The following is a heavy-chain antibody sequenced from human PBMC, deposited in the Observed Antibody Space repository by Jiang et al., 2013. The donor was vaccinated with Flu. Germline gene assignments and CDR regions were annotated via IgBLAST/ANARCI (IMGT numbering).Heavy chain of an antibody. CDR2: IFWDDDN. CDR1: GFSLTTPGVG. J-gene: IGHJ4*02. V-gene: IGHV2-5*02. CDR3: AHRLFTSSSSAYFDY. D-gene: IGHD6-6*01. Sequence: KPTQTLTLTCTFSGFSLTTPGVGVGWIRQPPGKALEWLALIFWDDDNRYRPSLSNRLVISKDTSKNQVVLTMTDMDPVDTATYYCAHRLFTSSSSAYFDYWGQGILVTVSS.